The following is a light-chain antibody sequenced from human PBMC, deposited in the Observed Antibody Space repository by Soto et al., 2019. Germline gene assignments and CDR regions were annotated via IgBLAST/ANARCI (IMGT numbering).Light chain of an antibody. CDR1: QSVSSTY. J-gene: IGKJ5*01. CDR3: QQYSSSFIT. V-gene: IGKV3-20*01. CDR2: GLS. Sequence: ENVLTQSPGTLSLSPGERATLSCRASQSVSSTYLAWYQQKPGQAPRLLIYGLSTRATGIPDRFSGSGSGTDFTLTISRLEPEDFAVYYCQQYSSSFITFGQGTPLEIK.